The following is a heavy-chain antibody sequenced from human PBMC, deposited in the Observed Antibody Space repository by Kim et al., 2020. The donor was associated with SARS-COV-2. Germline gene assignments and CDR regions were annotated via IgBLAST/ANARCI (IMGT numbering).Heavy chain of an antibody. J-gene: IGHJ6*02. CDR2: IYYSGST. CDR1: GGSISSGGYY. D-gene: IGHD3-10*01. V-gene: IGHV4-31*03. CDR3: ARGPKIWFGELFYGMDV. Sequence: SETLSLTCTVSGGSISSGGYYWSWIRQHPGKGLEWIGYIYYSGSTYYNPSLKSRVTISVDTSKNQFSLKLSSVTAADTAVYYWARGPKIWFGELFYGMDVWGQGTTVTVSS.